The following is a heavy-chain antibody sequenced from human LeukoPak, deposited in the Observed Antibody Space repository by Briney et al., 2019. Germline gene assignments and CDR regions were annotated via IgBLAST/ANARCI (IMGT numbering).Heavy chain of an antibody. V-gene: IGHV4-34*01. D-gene: IGHD1-26*01. CDR1: GGSFSGYY. J-gene: IGHJ4*02. Sequence: PSETLSLTCAVYGGSFSGYYWSWIRQPPGKGLEWIGEINHSGSTNYNPSLKSRVTISVDTSKNQFSLKLSSVTAADTAVYYCVGGSRGSYFGYWGQGTLVTVSS. CDR2: INHSGST. CDR3: VGGSRGSYFGY.